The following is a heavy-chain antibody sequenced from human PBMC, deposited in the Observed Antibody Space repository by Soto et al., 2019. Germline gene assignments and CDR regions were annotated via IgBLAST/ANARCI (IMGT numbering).Heavy chain of an antibody. D-gene: IGHD3-16*02. CDR3: VTDLIVQVSSLYY. V-gene: IGHV3-7*03. Sequence: EVQLVEAGGALVQPGGSLTLSCAASGFTFSSYWMTWIRQGPGKGLEWVANIRQDGGEKHYVDSVRGRFTISRDNAKSSLYLQMNSLRAEDTAVYYCVTDLIVQVSSLYYWGQGTLVTVSS. CDR1: GFTFSSYW. J-gene: IGHJ4*02. CDR2: IRQDGGEK.